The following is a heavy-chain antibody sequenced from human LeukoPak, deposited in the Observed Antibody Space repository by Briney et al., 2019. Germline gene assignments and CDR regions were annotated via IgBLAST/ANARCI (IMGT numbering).Heavy chain of an antibody. CDR1: GYNFTPYW. CDR3: ARDGGGWYYY. CDR2: TFAGYSYS. J-gene: IGHJ4*02. Sequence: GESLKISCQSFGYNFTPYWIVWVRQMPGKGLEWMGITFAGYSYSIYSPSFQGQVTMSVDKSISTAYLQWSSLKASDTAMYYCARDGGGWYYYWGQGTLVTVSS. V-gene: IGHV5-51*01. D-gene: IGHD6-19*01.